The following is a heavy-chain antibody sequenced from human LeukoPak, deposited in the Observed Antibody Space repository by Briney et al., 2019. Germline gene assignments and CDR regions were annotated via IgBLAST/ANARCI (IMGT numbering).Heavy chain of an antibody. D-gene: IGHD1-26*01. Sequence: GGSLRLSCAASGFTFSSYAMSWVRQAPGKGLEWVSHISGSGGSTYYADSVKGRFTISRDNSKNTLYLQMNSLRAEDTAVYYCAKVHSGTYYDYCDYWGQGTLVTVSS. CDR3: AKVHSGTYYDYCDY. CDR1: GFTFSSYA. CDR2: ISGSGGST. V-gene: IGHV3-23*01. J-gene: IGHJ4*02.